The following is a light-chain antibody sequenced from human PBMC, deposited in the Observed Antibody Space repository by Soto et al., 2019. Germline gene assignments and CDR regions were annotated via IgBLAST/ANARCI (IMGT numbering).Light chain of an antibody. Sequence: QSVLTQPPSVSGAPGQRVTISCTGSSSNIGAGYDVHWYQQLPGTAPKLLIFGNNNRPSGVPDRFSGSKSDTSASPAITGLQAEDEADYYCQSFDNSLSGSRVFGTGTKLTVL. CDR1: SSNIGAGYD. V-gene: IGLV1-40*01. CDR2: GNN. CDR3: QSFDNSLSGSRV. J-gene: IGLJ1*01.